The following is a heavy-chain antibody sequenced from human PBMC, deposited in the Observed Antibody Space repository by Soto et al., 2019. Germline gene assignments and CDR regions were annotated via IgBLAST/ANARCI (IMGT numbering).Heavy chain of an antibody. CDR1: GGSVSSSSYS. Sequence: AETLSLTCTVSGGSVSSSSYSWGWLRQSPGKGLEWIGTIYSSENTYYNPSLLSRVTISVDTSKNEFSLRLGSVTAADTAVYYCARFNGYCISTNCHGYYGMDVWGQGTTVT. CDR2: IYSSENT. V-gene: IGHV4-39*01. CDR3: ARFNGYCISTNCHGYYGMDV. D-gene: IGHD2-2*03. J-gene: IGHJ6*02.